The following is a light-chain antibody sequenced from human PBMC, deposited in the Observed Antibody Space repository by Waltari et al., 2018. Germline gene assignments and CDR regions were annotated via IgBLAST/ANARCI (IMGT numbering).Light chain of an antibody. J-gene: IGLJ2*01. CDR2: EVS. CDR3: SSYTSSSTLV. CDR1: SSDVGVYNY. Sequence: QSALTQPASVSGSPGQSITISCTGTSSDVGVYNYASWYQQHPGKAPKLMIYEVSNRPSGVYNRVSGSKSGKTASLTISGLQAEDEADYYCSSYTSSSTLVFGGGTKLTVL. V-gene: IGLV2-14*01.